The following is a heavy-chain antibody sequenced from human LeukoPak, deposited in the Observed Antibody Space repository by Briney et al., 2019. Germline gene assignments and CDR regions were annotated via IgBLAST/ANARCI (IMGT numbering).Heavy chain of an antibody. V-gene: IGHV1-24*01. D-gene: IGHD5-24*01. Sequence: GASVKVSCKVSGYTLTELSMHWVRQAPGEGLEWMGSFDPEDGETIYAQKFQGRVTMTEDTSTDTAYMELSSLRSEDTAVYYCATGSRNGYNFADYFDYWGQGTLVTVSS. CDR1: GYTLTELS. J-gene: IGHJ4*02. CDR3: ATGSRNGYNFADYFDY. CDR2: FDPEDGET.